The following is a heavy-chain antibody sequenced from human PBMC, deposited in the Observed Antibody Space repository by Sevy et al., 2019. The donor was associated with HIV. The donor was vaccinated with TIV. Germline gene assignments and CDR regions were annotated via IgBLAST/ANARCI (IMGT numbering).Heavy chain of an antibody. J-gene: IGHJ4*02. Sequence: GGSLRLSCAASGYTFSNYVMTWVRHSPGKGLEWVASIRGSGDKTFYADSVKGRFTISRDNSKNTPYLQMNSLRDEDTAVYYCAKDLPSNRNSGTYYDYWGQGTLVTVSS. V-gene: IGHV3-23*01. CDR1: GYTFSNYV. CDR2: IRGSGDKT. D-gene: IGHD1-26*01. CDR3: AKDLPSNRNSGTYYDY.